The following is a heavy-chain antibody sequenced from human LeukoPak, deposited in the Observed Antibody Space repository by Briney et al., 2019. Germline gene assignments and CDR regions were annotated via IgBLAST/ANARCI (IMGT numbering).Heavy chain of an antibody. CDR2: ISGSGGST. CDR3: AKVLIVVVSYYFDY. V-gene: IGHV3-23*01. J-gene: IGHJ4*02. Sequence: AISGSGGSTYYAAPVKGRFTISRDNSKNTLYLQMNSLRAEDTAVYYCAKVLIVVVSYYFDYWGQGTLVTVSS. D-gene: IGHD3-22*01.